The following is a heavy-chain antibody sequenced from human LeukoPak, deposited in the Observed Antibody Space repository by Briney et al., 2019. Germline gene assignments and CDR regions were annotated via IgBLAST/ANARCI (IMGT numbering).Heavy chain of an antibody. CDR3: ATVTSHYYFDY. CDR1: GGSISSYY. D-gene: IGHD4-17*01. Sequence: SETLSLTCTVSGGSISSYYWSWIRQPPGKGLEWIGYIYYSGSTNYNPSLRSRVTISVDTSKNQFSLKPSSVTAAETAVYYCATVTSHYYFDYWGQGTLVTVSS. CDR2: IYYSGST. J-gene: IGHJ4*02. V-gene: IGHV4-59*01.